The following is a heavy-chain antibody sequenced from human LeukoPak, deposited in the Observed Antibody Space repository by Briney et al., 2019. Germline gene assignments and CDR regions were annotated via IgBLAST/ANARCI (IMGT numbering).Heavy chain of an antibody. CDR3: ARDIVAGSPDYFDY. Sequence: PGGSLRLSCAASGFTFSSYGMYWVRQAPGKGLEWVAIIWYDGSNIYYADSVKGRFTISRGDSTNTLFLQMNSLTAEDTAVYYCARDIVAGSPDYFDYWGQGTLVTVSS. CDR1: GFTFSSYG. V-gene: IGHV3-33*02. CDR2: IWYDGSNI. D-gene: IGHD6-19*01. J-gene: IGHJ4*02.